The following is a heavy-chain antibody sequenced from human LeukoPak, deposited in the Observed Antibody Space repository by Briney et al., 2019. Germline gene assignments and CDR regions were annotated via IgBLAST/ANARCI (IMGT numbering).Heavy chain of an antibody. J-gene: IGHJ1*01. D-gene: IGHD6-19*01. V-gene: IGHV3-7*02. CDR1: GFTFRSYW. CDR2: IKQDGSEQ. CDR3: EGPDSSGWYTGKYFHH. Sequence: PGGSLRLSCAASGFTFRSYWMAWVRQAPGKGLEWVANIKQDGSEQYYVDSVKGRFTVSRDNAKNSLYLQMDSLRAEDTAVYYCEGPDSSGWYTGKYFHHWGQGTLVTVSS.